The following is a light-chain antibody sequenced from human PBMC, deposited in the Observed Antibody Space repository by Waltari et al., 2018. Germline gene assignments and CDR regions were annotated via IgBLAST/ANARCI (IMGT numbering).Light chain of an antibody. V-gene: IGKV1-39*01. CDR2: AAS. Sequence: DIQMTQSPSSLSASVGDSVTITCRASQSINTYLNWYQQKPGKAPELLIYAASSLQSGVPSAVSGSGSGTDFTLTISSLQPEDFATYFCQQGHSPPFTFGPGTKVDIK. CDR3: QQGHSPPFT. CDR1: QSINTY. J-gene: IGKJ3*01.